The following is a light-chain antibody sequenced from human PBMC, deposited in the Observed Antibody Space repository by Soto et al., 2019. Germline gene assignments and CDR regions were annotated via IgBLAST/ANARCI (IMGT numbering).Light chain of an antibody. CDR3: QQSNNWPYT. CDR2: GAF. J-gene: IGKJ2*01. CDR1: QSVSDN. V-gene: IGKV3-15*01. Sequence: EIVMTQSPATLSVSPGERATLSCRASQSVSDNLAWYQQKPGQAPRLLIYGAFPRATGIPARFSGSGSGTEFTLTISSMQSEDFAVYYCQQSNNWPYTFGQGTKLDIK.